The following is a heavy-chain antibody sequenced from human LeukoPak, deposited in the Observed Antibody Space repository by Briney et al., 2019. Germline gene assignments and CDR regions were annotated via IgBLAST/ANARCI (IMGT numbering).Heavy chain of an antibody. D-gene: IGHD6-6*01. CDR3: ARGNGARSRTGYFDY. Sequence: SETLSLTCAVYGGSFSGYYWSWIRQPPGKGLEWIGEINRSGSTNYNPSLKSRVTISVDTSKNQFSLKLSSVTAADTAVYYCARGNGARSRTGYFDYWGQGTLVTVSS. V-gene: IGHV4-34*01. CDR1: GGSFSGYY. CDR2: INRSGST. J-gene: IGHJ4*02.